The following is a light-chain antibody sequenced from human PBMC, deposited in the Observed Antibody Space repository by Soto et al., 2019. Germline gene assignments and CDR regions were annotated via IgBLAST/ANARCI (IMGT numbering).Light chain of an antibody. J-gene: IGLJ1*01. CDR3: QSYDNSLSGSGV. V-gene: IGLV1-40*01. CDR1: SSNIGADYD. Sequence: QSVLTQPPSVSGAPGQTVTISCTGSSSNIGADYDVLWYQQVPGKVPKLLIYGNKNRPSGVPDRFSGSKSGTSASLVITGLQAEDEADYYCQSYDNSLSGSGVFGTGTKLTVL. CDR2: GNK.